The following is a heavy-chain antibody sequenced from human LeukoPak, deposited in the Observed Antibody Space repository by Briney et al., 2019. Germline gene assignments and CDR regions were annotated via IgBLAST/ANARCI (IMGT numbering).Heavy chain of an antibody. Sequence: SETLSLTCTVSGGSISSGIYYWGWIRQTPGKGLEWIGTIYYSGATYYNPSLKSRVTISLDTSKNQFSLKLSSVTAADTAMYYCARHGGAYSFDYWGQGTLVTVSS. V-gene: IGHV4-39*01. CDR2: IYYSGAT. CDR1: GGSISSGIYY. J-gene: IGHJ4*02. D-gene: IGHD4-11*01. CDR3: ARHGGAYSFDY.